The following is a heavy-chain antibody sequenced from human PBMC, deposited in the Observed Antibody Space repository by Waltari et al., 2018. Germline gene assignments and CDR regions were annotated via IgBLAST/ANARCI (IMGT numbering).Heavy chain of an antibody. CDR1: GVSITSGSHY. J-gene: IGHJ4*02. D-gene: IGHD3-3*02. CDR3: VTVGSSIQAFDDFDN. Sequence: QVQLQESGPGLVKPSQTLSLTCSVSGVSITSGSHYWSWIRQPAGKGLEWIGHIYTSGITNYNPSLKRRFTSSVDTSKNQVSLRLGSVTAADTAVYYCVTVGSSIQAFDDFDNWGQGTLVTVSS. CDR2: IYTSGIT. V-gene: IGHV4-61*02.